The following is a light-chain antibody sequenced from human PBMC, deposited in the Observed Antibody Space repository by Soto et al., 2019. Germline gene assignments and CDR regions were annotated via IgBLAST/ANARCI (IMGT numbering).Light chain of an antibody. CDR1: QTVYNN. J-gene: IGKJ4*01. Sequence: IVMTQSPATLSVSPGEKATLSCRASQTVYNNLAWYQQKPGQAPMLLVYFASTRATGIPARFSGSGSGTEFSLTISSLQSEDFALYYCQQYTAWPLTFGGGTKVETK. CDR2: FAS. V-gene: IGKV3-15*01. CDR3: QQYTAWPLT.